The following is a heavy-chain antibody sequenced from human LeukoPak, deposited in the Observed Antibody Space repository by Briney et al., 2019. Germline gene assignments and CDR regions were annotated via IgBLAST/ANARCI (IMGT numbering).Heavy chain of an antibody. CDR2: INPNSGGT. CDR1: GYTFTGYY. D-gene: IGHD3-10*01. J-gene: IGHJ6*02. CDR3: ARWSITMVRGVINYYGMDV. Sequence: VASVKVSCKASGYTFTGYYMHWVRQAPGKGLEWMGWINPNSGGTNYAQKFQGRVTMTRDTSISTAYMELSRLRSDDTAVYYCARWSITMVRGVINYYGMDVWGQGTTVTVSS. V-gene: IGHV1-2*02.